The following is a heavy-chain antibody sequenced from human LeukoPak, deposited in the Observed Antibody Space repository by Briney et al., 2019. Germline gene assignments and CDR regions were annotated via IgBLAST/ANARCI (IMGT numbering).Heavy chain of an antibody. CDR3: ARDRGSGYYFSFDY. V-gene: IGHV1-69*06. CDR2: IIPIFGTA. Sequence: SLKVSCKASGGTFSSYAISWVRQAPGQGVEWMGRIIPIFGTANYAQKFQGGVTITADKSTSTAYMELSSLRSEDTAVYYCARDRGSGYYFSFDYWGQGTLVTVSS. CDR1: GGTFSSYA. D-gene: IGHD3-22*01. J-gene: IGHJ4*02.